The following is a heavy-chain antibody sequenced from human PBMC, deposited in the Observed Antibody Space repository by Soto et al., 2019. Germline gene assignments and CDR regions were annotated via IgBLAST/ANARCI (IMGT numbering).Heavy chain of an antibody. D-gene: IGHD3-10*01. J-gene: IGHJ6*02. CDR1: GGSFSGYH. CDR3: ARRVRGRYYYYYGMDV. Sequence: SETLSLTCAVYGGSFSGYHWSWIRQPPGKGLEWIGEINHSGSTNYNPSLKSRVTISVDTSKNQFSLKLSSVTAADTAVYYCARRVRGRYYYYYGMDVWGQGTTVTVSS. CDR2: INHSGST. V-gene: IGHV4-34*01.